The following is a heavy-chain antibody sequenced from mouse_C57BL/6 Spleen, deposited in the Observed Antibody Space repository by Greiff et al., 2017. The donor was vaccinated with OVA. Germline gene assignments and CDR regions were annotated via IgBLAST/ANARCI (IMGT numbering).Heavy chain of an antibody. J-gene: IGHJ1*03. D-gene: IGHD1-1*01. CDR2: IYPGSGST. Sequence: QVQLQQPGAELVKPGASVKMSCKASGYTFTSYWITWVKQRPGQGLEWIGDIYPGSGSTNYNEKFKSKATLTVDTSSSTAYMQLSSLTSEDSAVYYCARPDYYYGSSYDWYFDVWGTGTTVTVSS. V-gene: IGHV1-55*01. CDR3: ARPDYYYGSSYDWYFDV. CDR1: GYTFTSYW.